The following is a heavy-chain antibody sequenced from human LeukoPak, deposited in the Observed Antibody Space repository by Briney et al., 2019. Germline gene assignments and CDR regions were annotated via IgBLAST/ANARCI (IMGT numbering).Heavy chain of an antibody. CDR3: ARESIRYYYYMDV. CDR2: IYYSGST. Sequence: PSETLSLTCTVSGGSISSSSYYWGWIRQPPGKGLEWIGSIYYSGSTYYNPSLKSRVTISVDTSKNQFSLKLSSVTAADTAVYYCARESIRYYYYMDVWGKGTKVTVSS. CDR1: GGSISSSSYY. J-gene: IGHJ6*03. V-gene: IGHV4-39*07.